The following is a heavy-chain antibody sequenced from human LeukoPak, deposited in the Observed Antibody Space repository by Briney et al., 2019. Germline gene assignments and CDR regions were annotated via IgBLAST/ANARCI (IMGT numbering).Heavy chain of an antibody. J-gene: IGHJ4*02. D-gene: IGHD5-24*01. Sequence: SETLSLTCTVSGGSINNYYWSWIRQSPEKGLEWIGYIHDSGSTNYNPSLKSRVTISVDTSKNQFSLKLSSVTAAYTAVYYCVRLDAAAGRYLQFYYWGQGTLVTVSS. CDR1: GGSINNYY. CDR2: IHDSGST. CDR3: VRLDAAAGRYLQFYY. V-gene: IGHV4-59*08.